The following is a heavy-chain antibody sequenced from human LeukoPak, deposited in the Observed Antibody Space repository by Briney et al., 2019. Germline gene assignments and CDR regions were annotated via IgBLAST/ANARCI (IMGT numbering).Heavy chain of an antibody. D-gene: IGHD3-9*01. Sequence: KPSETLSLTCTVSGGSISSSSFYWGWIREPPGKGLEWIGSTYFSGSTSYYPSLKSRATISTDTSKNQFSLRLSSVTAADTAVYYCARGNILTGYCFDFWGQGALVTVSS. CDR1: GGSISSSSFY. J-gene: IGHJ4*02. V-gene: IGHV4-39*07. CDR2: TYFSGST. CDR3: ARGNILTGYCFDF.